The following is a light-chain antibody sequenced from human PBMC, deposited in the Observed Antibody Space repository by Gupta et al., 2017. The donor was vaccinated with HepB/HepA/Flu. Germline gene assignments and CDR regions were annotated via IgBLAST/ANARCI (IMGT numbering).Light chain of an antibody. CDR2: DAS. Sequence: DIQMTQSPSSLSASVGDRVTITCQASQDISNYLNWYQQKPGKAPKLLIYDASKLETGVPSRFSGSGSGTDFTFTISSRQPEDIATYYFQQYDNLRTFGPGTKVDIK. J-gene: IGKJ3*01. CDR3: QQYDNLRT. CDR1: QDISNY. V-gene: IGKV1-33*01.